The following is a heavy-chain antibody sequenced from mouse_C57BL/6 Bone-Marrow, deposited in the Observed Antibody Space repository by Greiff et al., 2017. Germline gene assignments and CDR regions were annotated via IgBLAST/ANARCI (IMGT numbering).Heavy chain of an antibody. V-gene: IGHV5-12*01. CDR2: ISNGGGST. J-gene: IGHJ4*01. CDR3: ARHGIRRRRVYYAMDY. Sequence: DVQLVESGGGLVQPGGSLKLSCAASGFTFSDYYMYWVRQTPEKRLEWVAYISNGGGSTYYPDTVKGRFTISRDNAKNTLYLQMSRLKSEDTAMYYCARHGIRRRRVYYAMDYWGQGTSVTVSS. D-gene: IGHD2-12*01. CDR1: GFTFSDYY.